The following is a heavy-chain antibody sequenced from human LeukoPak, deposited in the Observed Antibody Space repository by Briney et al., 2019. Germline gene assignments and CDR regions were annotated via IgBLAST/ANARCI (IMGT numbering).Heavy chain of an antibody. D-gene: IGHD2-15*01. CDR3: ARDRRGEKDCDV. J-gene: IGHJ3*01. CDR1: GISVSNDY. V-gene: IGHV3-53*04. CDR2: IYADGYT. Sequence: PGGSLRLSCAASGISVSNDYMSWVRQAPGKGLEWVSAIYADGYTRDAASVKGRFSISRHNSKNTVYLQMDNLRPEDTAVYYCARDRRGEKDCDVWGPGTMVTVSS.